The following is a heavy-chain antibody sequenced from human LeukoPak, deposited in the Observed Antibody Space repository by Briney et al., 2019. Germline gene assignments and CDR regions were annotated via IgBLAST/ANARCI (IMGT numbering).Heavy chain of an antibody. Sequence: ASVKVSCKASGYTFTSYGISWVRQDPGQGLEWMGWISAYNGNTNYAQKLQGRVTMTTDTSTSTAYMELRSLRSDDTAVYYCASLTYYYDSSGYYFDYWGQGTLVTVSS. J-gene: IGHJ4*02. D-gene: IGHD3-22*01. CDR2: ISAYNGNT. CDR1: GYTFTSYG. V-gene: IGHV1-18*01. CDR3: ASLTYYYDSSGYYFDY.